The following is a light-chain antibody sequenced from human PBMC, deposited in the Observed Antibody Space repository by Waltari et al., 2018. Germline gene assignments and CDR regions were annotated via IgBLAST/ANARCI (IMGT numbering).Light chain of an antibody. CDR2: YVS. Sequence: QSALTQPASVSGSPGQSITISCTGTSSDVGGSNYVSWYQQHPGKAPKLMLYYVSNRPSGVSNLFSGSKSGNTASLTISGLQAEDEADYYCSSYISSSTLELFGGGTSLTVL. CDR3: SSYISSSTLEL. V-gene: IGLV2-14*03. CDR1: SSDVGGSNY. J-gene: IGLJ2*01.